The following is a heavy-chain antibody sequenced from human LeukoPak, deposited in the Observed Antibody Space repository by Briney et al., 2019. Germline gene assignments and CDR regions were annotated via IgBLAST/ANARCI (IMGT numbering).Heavy chain of an antibody. CDR3: ARDTRGESDY. J-gene: IGHJ4*02. CDR1: GFTFSSYA. D-gene: IGHD2-2*01. CDR2: ISYDGSNK. V-gene: IGHV3-30-3*01. Sequence: GGSLRLSCAASGFTFSSYAMHWVRQAPGKGLEWVAVISYDGSNKYYADSVKGRFTISRDNSKNTLYLQMNSLRAEDTAVYYCARDTRGESDYWGQGTLVTVSS.